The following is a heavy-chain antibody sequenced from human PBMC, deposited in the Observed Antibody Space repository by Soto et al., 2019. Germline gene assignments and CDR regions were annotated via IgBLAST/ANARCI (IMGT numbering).Heavy chain of an antibody. CDR2: KMYGRNA. J-gene: IGHJ1*01. D-gene: IGHD3-16*01. CDR3: ARSGHSFEGAV. Sequence: QVQLQQSGPGLVRPSETLSLTCSVSGASMNNYYGTWVRQPPGKGLEWIGYKMYGRNANYNPSLESRVTISVDPSKNQFSLILYSVTAADTAVYYCARSGHSFEGAVWGQGTVVTVSS. V-gene: IGHV4-59*01. CDR1: GASMNNYY.